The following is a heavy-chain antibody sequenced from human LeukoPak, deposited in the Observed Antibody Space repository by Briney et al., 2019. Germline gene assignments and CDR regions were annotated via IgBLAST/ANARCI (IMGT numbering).Heavy chain of an antibody. CDR2: IIPILGIA. D-gene: IGHD3-9*01. V-gene: IGHV1-69*04. Sequence: EASVKVSCKASGGTFSSYAISWVRQAPGQGLEWMGRIIPILGIANYAQKFQGRVTITADKSTSTAYMELSSLRSEDTAVYYCASKDVGDYFDWLSSDYYYYGMDVWGQGTTVTVSS. J-gene: IGHJ6*02. CDR1: GGTFSSYA. CDR3: ASKDVGDYFDWLSSDYYYYGMDV.